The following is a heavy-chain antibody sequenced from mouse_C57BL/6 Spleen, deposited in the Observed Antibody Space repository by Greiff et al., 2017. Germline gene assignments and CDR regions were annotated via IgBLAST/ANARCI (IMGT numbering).Heavy chain of an antibody. J-gene: IGHJ1*03. CDR3: ARHGSRHWYFDV. CDR1: GYTFTNYW. V-gene: IGHV1-63*01. Sequence: VKLMESGAELVRPGTSVKMSCKASGYTFTNYWIGWAKQRPGHGLEWIGDIYPGGGYTNYNEKFKGKATLTADKSSSTAYMQFSSLTSEDSAIYYCARHGSRHWYFDVWGTGTTVTVSS. D-gene: IGHD1-1*01. CDR2: IYPGGGYT.